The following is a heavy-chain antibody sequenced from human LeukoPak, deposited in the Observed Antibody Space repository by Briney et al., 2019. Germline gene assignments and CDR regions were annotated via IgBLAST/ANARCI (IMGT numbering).Heavy chain of an antibody. D-gene: IGHD3-10*01. CDR2: IYYSGST. Sequence: TLSLTCTVSDGSISSGDYYWSWIRQPPGKGLEWIGYIYYSGSTYYNPSLKSRVTISVDTSKNQFSLKLSSVTAADTAVYYCARLRFGELSIYFDYWGQGTPVTVSS. CDR1: DGSISSGDYY. J-gene: IGHJ4*02. V-gene: IGHV4-30-4*01. CDR3: ARLRFGELSIYFDY.